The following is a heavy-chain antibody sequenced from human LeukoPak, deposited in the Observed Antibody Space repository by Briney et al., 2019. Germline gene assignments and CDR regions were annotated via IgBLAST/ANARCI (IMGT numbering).Heavy chain of an antibody. CDR1: GYSISSGYY. CDR2: IYHSGST. CDR3: ARLGELLPQDAFDI. D-gene: IGHD3-16*01. Sequence: SGTLSLTCTVSGYSISSGYYWGWIRQPPGKGLEWIGNIYHSGSTYYNPSLKSRVTISVDTSKNQFSLKLSSVTAADTAVYYCARLGELLPQDAFDIWGQGTMVTVSS. J-gene: IGHJ3*02. V-gene: IGHV4-38-2*02.